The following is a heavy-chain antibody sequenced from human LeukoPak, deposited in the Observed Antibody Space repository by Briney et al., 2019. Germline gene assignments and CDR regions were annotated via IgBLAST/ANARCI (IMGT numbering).Heavy chain of an antibody. Sequence: ASVKVSCKASGYTFTGYYMHWVRQAPGQGLEWMEWINPNSGGTNYAQKFQGRVTMTRDTSISTAYMELSRLRSDDTAVYYCARAYSYGYYFDYWGQGTLVTVSS. J-gene: IGHJ4*02. CDR2: INPNSGGT. V-gene: IGHV1-2*02. CDR1: GYTFTGYY. CDR3: ARAYSYGYYFDY. D-gene: IGHD3-10*01.